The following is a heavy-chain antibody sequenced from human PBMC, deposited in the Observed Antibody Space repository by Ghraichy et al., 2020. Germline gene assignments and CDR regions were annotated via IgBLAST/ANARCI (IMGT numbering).Heavy chain of an antibody. V-gene: IGHV3-21*01. CDR1: GFSFSTSS. CDR3: ARGLSGDYSYYYYLDV. CDR2: IRSRSSHI. J-gene: IGHJ6*03. D-gene: IGHD2/OR15-2a*01. Sequence: GGSLRLSCAASGFSFSTSSIASVLPAPGYGLDWVSSIRSRSSHIFYADSVKGRFTIHRDNAKNSLYLQMTSLRAEDTAVYYCARGLSGDYSYYYYLDVWGYWATYTVS.